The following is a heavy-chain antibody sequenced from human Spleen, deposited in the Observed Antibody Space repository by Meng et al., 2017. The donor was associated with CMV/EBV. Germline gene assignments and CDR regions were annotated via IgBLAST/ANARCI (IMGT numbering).Heavy chain of an antibody. CDR1: GFSFSDYY. V-gene: IGHV3-11*01. CDR3: ARIRGAQDRLDP. Sequence: SCAAYGFSFSDYYMTWIRQAPGKGLEWISYISNNDKTIKYADDVKGRFTVSRDNAKNSLHLHMNSLRAEDTAVYYCARIRGAQDRLDPWGQGTLVTVSS. CDR2: ISNNDKTI. J-gene: IGHJ5*02. D-gene: IGHD1-26*01.